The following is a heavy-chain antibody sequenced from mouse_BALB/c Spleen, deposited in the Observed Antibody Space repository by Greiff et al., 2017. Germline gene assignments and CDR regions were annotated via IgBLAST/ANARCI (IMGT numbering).Heavy chain of an antibody. Sequence: EVHLVESGGGLVQPGGSLKLSCAASGFTFSSYGMSWVRQTPDKRLELVATINSNGGSTYYPDSVKGRFTISRDNAKNTLYLQMSSLKSEDTAMYYCARGGNYDAMDYWGQGTSVTVSS. CDR1: GFTFSSYG. V-gene: IGHV5-6-3*01. CDR2: INSNGGST. CDR3: ARGGNYDAMDY. J-gene: IGHJ4*01. D-gene: IGHD2-1*01.